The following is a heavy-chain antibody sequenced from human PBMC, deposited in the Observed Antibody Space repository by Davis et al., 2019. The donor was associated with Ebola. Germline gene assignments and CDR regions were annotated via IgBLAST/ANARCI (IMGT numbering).Heavy chain of an antibody. CDR2: IGSDGGT. CDR3: AKDLFWWSASDV. J-gene: IGHJ6*02. V-gene: IGHV3-53*01. Sequence: PSETLSLTCSVSGASFPSYYWSWVRQTPGKGLEWVSGIGSDGGTHYAGSVRGRFTISRDDSKNTLFLQMNSIRGEDTAIYYCAKDLFWWSASDVWGQGTTVAVS. CDR1: GASFPSYY. D-gene: IGHD2-8*02.